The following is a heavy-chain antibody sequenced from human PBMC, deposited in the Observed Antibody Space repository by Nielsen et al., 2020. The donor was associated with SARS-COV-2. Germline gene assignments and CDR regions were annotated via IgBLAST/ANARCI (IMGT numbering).Heavy chain of an antibody. Sequence: GESLKISCAASGFTFSHYGMHWVRQTPGKGLEWVAVISYDGSNKYYADSVKGRFTISRDNSKNTLYLQMNSLRAEDTAVYYCAKSYYDSSGYYSLAYYYYYYGMDVWGQGTTVTVSS. D-gene: IGHD3-22*01. V-gene: IGHV3-30*18. CDR1: GFTFSHYG. CDR2: ISYDGSNK. J-gene: IGHJ6*02. CDR3: AKSYYDSSGYYSLAYYYYYYGMDV.